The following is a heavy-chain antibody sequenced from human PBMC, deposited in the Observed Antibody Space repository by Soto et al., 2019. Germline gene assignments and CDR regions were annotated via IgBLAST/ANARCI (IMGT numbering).Heavy chain of an antibody. D-gene: IGHD1-26*01. V-gene: IGHV4-59*01. J-gene: IGHJ4*02. CDR2: IYFSGSS. CDR3: ARDSGSYYHDY. CDR1: GASFSPNY. Sequence: SETLSLTCTVSGASFSPNYWSWIRQPPGKGLEWIGYIYFSGSSSYNPSLKSRVTISVDTSKNQFSLKLDSVTAADTAVYYCARDSGSYYHDYWGQGTLVTVSS.